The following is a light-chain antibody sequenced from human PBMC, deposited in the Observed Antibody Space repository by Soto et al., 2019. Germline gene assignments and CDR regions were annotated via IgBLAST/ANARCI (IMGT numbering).Light chain of an antibody. J-gene: IGKJ2*01. Sequence: EIVMTQSPATLSVSPGERATLSCRASQSVSSNLAWYQQKPGPAPRLLIYGASTRATGIPARFSGSGSGTEFTLTISSLQSEDFAVYYCQQYNNWPPKDTFGQGTKLEIK. CDR2: GAS. V-gene: IGKV3-15*01. CDR3: QQYNNWPPKDT. CDR1: QSVSSN.